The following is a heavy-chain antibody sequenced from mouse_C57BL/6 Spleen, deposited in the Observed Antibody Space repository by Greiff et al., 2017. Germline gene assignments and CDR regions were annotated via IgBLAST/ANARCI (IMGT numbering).Heavy chain of an antibody. Sequence: QVQLMESGAELVRPGTSVKLSCKASGYTFTNYWIGWAKQRPEHGLEWIGDIYPGGGYTNYHEKFKGKATLTADKSSSTAYMQFSSLTSEDSAIYYCARRDGYLDYWGQGTTLTVSS. CDR2: IYPGGGYT. J-gene: IGHJ2*01. CDR1: GYTFTNYW. V-gene: IGHV1-63*01. CDR3: ARRDGYLDY.